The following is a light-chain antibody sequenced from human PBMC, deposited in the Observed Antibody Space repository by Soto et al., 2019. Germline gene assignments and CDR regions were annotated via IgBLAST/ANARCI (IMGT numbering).Light chain of an antibody. CDR2: GAS. Sequence: EIVLTQSPGTLSLSPGERASLSCRADQSVNSVYLAWYQHKPGQAPRLLIYGASDRATGIPDRFSGSGSGTDFTFTIINLQPEDFAAYYCQQYNSYPWTFGQGTKVDI. CDR3: QQYNSYPWT. J-gene: IGKJ1*01. V-gene: IGKV3-20*01. CDR1: QSVNSVY.